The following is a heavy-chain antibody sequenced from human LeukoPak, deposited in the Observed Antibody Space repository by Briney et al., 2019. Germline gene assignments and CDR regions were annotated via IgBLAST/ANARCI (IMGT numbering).Heavy chain of an antibody. D-gene: IGHD6-13*01. Sequence: PSETLSLTCTVSGGSFSSSSYHWGWIRQPPGKGLEWIGSIYFSGSIYYSGSTNYNPSLKSRVTISVDTSKNQFSLKLSSVTAADTAVYYCARASAAGTSRYWGQGTLVTVSS. CDR1: GGSFSSSSYH. CDR3: ARASAAGTSRY. J-gene: IGHJ4*02. V-gene: IGHV4-39*07. CDR2: IYFSGSIYYSGST.